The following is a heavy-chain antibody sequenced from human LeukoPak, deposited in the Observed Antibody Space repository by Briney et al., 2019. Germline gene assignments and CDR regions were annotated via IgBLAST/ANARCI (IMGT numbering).Heavy chain of an antibody. CDR3: ARVYIYDWAPEYYYGMDV. D-gene: IGHD3-16*01. J-gene: IGHJ6*02. CDR2: IYYSGST. V-gene: IGHV4-61*08. Sequence: KTSETLSLTCAVSGGSISSGGYSWSWIRQPPGKGLEWIGYIYYSGSTNYNPSLKSRVTISVDTSKNQFSLKLSSVTAADTAVYYCARVYIYDWAPEYYYGMDVWGQGTTVTVSS. CDR1: GGSISSGGYS.